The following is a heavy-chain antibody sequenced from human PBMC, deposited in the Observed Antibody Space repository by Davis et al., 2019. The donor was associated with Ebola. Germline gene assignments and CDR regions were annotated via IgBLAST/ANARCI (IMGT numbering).Heavy chain of an antibody. V-gene: IGHV4-38-2*02. Sequence: MPSETLSLTCTVSGYSISSGYYWGWIRQPPGKGLEWIGSIHHTGGAYYSPSLHSRALISLRKSTNQFSLELTSVTAADTAVYYCVRVGCSGGSCYYYYFDYWGQGTLVTVSS. D-gene: IGHD2-15*01. CDR3: VRVGCSGGSCYYYYFDY. J-gene: IGHJ4*02. CDR1: GYSISSGYY. CDR2: IHHTGGA.